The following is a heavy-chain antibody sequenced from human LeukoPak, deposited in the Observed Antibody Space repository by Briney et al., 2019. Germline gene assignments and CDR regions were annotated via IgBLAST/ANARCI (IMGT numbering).Heavy chain of an antibody. D-gene: IGHD6-13*01. J-gene: IGHJ6*03. Sequence: GGSLRLSCAASGFIFSSYGMNWVRQAPGKGLEWVSYISSSSSTIFYADSVKGRFTISRDNAKNSLYLQMNSLRADDTAVYYCARVKQQLVRLLGRDTTYYYYYYIDVWGKGTTATVSS. V-gene: IGHV3-48*01. CDR1: GFIFSSYG. CDR3: ARVKQQLVRLLGRDTTYYYYYYIDV. CDR2: ISSSSSTI.